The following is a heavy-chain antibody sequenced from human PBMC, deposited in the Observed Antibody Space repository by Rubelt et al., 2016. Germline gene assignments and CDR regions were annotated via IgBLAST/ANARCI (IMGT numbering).Heavy chain of an antibody. J-gene: IGHJ4*02. CDR3: ARDWEAAYCSSTSCYTGDY. D-gene: IGHD2-2*02. CDR1: GGSISSSSYY. CDR2: IYYSGST. V-gene: IGHV4-39*02. Sequence: QLQLQESGPGLVKPSETLSLTCTVSGGSISSSSYYWGWIRQPPGKGLEWIGSIYYSGSTYYNPSLKVVSTISLDTSKNQFSLKLSSVTAADTAVYYCARDWEAAYCSSTSCYTGDYWGQGTLVTVSS.